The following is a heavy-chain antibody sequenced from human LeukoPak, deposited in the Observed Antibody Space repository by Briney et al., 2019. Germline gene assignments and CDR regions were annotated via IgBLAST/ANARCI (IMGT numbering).Heavy chain of an antibody. CDR3: ASQLRYFDWSYYFDY. D-gene: IGHD3-9*01. CDR1: GYSISSGYY. J-gene: IGHJ4*02. Sequence: PSETLSLTCAVSGYSISSGYYWGWIRQPPGKGLEWIGSIYHSGSTYYNPSLKSRVTISVDTSKNQFSLKLSSVTAADTAVYYRASQLRYFDWSYYFDYWGQGTLVTVSS. CDR2: IYHSGST. V-gene: IGHV4-38-2*01.